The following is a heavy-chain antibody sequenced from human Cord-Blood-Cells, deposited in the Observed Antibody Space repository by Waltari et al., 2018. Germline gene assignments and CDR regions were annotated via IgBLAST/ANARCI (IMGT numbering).Heavy chain of an antibody. D-gene: IGHD2-21*02. CDR2: INQSGST. CDR3: ARVVVTAIPDY. V-gene: IGHV4-34*01. Sequence: QVQLQQWGAGLLKPSETLSLTCAVYGGSFSGYSWSWIRQPPGKGLGWIGEINQSGSTNYNPALRSRVTIAVDTSKNQFALKLSSVTAADTAVYYCARVVVTAIPDYWGQGTLVTVSS. CDR1: GGSFSGYS. J-gene: IGHJ4*02.